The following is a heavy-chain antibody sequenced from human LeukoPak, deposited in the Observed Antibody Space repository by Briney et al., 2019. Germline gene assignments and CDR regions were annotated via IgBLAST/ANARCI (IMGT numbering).Heavy chain of an antibody. D-gene: IGHD3-3*01. Sequence: SETLSLTCTVSGGSISSYYWSWIRQPPGKGLEWIGYIYYSGSTNYNPSLKSRVTISVDTSKNQFSLKLSSVTAADTAVYYCARGTYYDFWSGLEAFDIWGQGTMVTASS. J-gene: IGHJ3*02. CDR3: ARGTYYDFWSGLEAFDI. V-gene: IGHV4-59*01. CDR1: GGSISSYY. CDR2: IYYSGST.